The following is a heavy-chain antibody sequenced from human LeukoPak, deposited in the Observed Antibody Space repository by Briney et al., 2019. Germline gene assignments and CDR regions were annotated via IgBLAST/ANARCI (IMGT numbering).Heavy chain of an antibody. Sequence: QPGGSLRLSCAASGFTFSSYAMNWVRQAPGKGLEWVSGVSDSGGRTYYTDSVKGRFIISRDNSKNTLFLQMNSLRAEDTAVYYCAKEVHNWNFVRCFDPWGQGTLVTVSS. CDR2: VSDSGGRT. V-gene: IGHV3-23*01. J-gene: IGHJ5*02. CDR3: AKEVHNWNFVRCFDP. D-gene: IGHD1-7*01. CDR1: GFTFSSYA.